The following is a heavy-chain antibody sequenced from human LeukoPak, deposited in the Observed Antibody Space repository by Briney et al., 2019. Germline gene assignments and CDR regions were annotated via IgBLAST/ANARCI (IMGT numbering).Heavy chain of an antibody. D-gene: IGHD3-10*02. Sequence: GGTLRPSCAASGFTFSSYGMSWVRQAPGKGLGWVSYISSSGSTIYYADSVKGRFTISRDNAKNSLYLQMNSLRAEDTAVYYCAELGITMIGGVWGKGTTVTISS. CDR1: GFTFSSYG. CDR2: ISSSGSTI. V-gene: IGHV3-48*04. J-gene: IGHJ6*04. CDR3: AELGITMIGGV.